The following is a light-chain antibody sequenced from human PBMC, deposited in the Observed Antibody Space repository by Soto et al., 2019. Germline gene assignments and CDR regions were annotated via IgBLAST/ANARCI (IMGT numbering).Light chain of an antibody. CDR2: EAT. CDR3: CSFAGSNSWV. J-gene: IGLJ3*02. CDR1: SSDVGTYDL. V-gene: IGLV2-23*01. Sequence: QSALTQPASVSGSPGQSITISCTGSSSDVGTYDLVSWYQHHPGAAPKLMIYEATRRPSGISNRFSGSKSGNTASLTISGLQAEDEADYYCCSFAGSNSWVFGEGTKVTVL.